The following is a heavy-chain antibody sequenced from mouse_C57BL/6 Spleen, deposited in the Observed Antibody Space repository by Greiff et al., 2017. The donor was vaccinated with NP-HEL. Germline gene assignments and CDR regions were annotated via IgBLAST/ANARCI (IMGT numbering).Heavy chain of an antibody. J-gene: IGHJ4*01. Sequence: VQLQQSGAELVKPGASVKISCKASGYAFSSYWMNWVKQRPGKGLEWIGQIYPGDGDTNYNGKFKGKATLTADKSSSTAYMQLSSLTSEDSTVYFCRYDYDSWGDGWGQGTSVTVSS. CDR2: IYPGDGDT. D-gene: IGHD2-4*01. CDR3: RYDYDSWGDG. V-gene: IGHV1-80*01. CDR1: GYAFSSYW.